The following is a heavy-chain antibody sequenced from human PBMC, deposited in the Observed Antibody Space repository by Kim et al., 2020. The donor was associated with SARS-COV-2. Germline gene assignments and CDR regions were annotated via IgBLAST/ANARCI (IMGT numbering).Heavy chain of an antibody. D-gene: IGHD3-10*01. CDR3: ARDAITMVRGVISY. V-gene: IGHV1-3*01. Sequence: SQKFQGRVTITRDTSASTAYMELSSLRSEDTAVYYCARDAITMVRGVISYWGQGTLVTVSS. J-gene: IGHJ4*02.